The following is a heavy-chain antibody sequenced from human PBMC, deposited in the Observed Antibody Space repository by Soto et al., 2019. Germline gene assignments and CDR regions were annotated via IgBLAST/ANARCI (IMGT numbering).Heavy chain of an antibody. CDR1: GFTFSNAW. V-gene: IGHV3-15*01. J-gene: IGHJ3*02. D-gene: IGHD2-15*01. CDR3: TTDLPPGLHSSDDI. Sequence: PGGSLRLSCAASGFTFSNAWMSWVRQAPGRGLEWVGRIKSKTDGGTTDYAAPVKGRFTISRDDSKNTLYLQMNSLKTEDTAVYYCTTDLPPGLHSSDDIWGQGTMVTVSS. CDR2: IKSKTDGGTT.